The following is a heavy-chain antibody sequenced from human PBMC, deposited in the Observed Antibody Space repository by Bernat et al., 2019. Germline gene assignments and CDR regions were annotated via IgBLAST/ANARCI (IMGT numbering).Heavy chain of an antibody. D-gene: IGHD4-17*01. Sequence: QVQLQQWGAGLLKPSETLSLTCAVYGGSFSGYYWSWIRQPPGKGLEWIGEINHSGSTNYNPSLKSRVTISVDTSKNQFSLKLSSVTAADTAVYYCARIRHDYGVDYWGQGTLVTVSS. J-gene: IGHJ4*02. CDR2: INHSGST. CDR1: GGSFSGYY. V-gene: IGHV4-34*01. CDR3: ARIRHDYGVDY.